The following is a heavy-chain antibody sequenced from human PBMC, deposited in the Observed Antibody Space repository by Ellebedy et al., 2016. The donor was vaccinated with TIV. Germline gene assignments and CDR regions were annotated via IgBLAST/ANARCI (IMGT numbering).Heavy chain of an antibody. Sequence: AASVKVSCKASGFTFSTSAMQWVRQTSGQRLEWIGWIVLGSGNTTYAQKFQERVSITRDMSTSTAYMELSSLTSEDTAIYYCAGMGATNYWGQGTLVTVSS. J-gene: IGHJ4*02. CDR1: GFTFSTSA. D-gene: IGHD1-26*01. CDR3: AGMGATNY. V-gene: IGHV1-58*02. CDR2: IVLGSGNT.